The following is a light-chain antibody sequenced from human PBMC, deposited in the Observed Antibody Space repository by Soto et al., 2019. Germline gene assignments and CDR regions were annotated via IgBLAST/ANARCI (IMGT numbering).Light chain of an antibody. V-gene: IGKV3-11*01. CDR3: QHRGNWPLT. CDR1: QSVSSY. J-gene: IGKJ4*01. CDR2: DAS. Sequence: EIVMTQSPATLSVSPGERATLSCRASQSVSSYLAWYQQKPGQAPRLLLYDASNRATGIPARFSGSGSGTDFTLTISSLEPEDFAVYYCQHRGNWPLTFGGGTKVDIK.